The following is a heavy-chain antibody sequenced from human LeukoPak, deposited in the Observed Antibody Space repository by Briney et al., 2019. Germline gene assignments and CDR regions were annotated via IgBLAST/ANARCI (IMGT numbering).Heavy chain of an antibody. J-gene: IGHJ6*03. Sequence: GGSLRLSCAASAFTFGRYAMNWVRQAPGKGLEWVSYISRSSFKIGYADSVKGRFTISRDNSKNSLYLQMDSLRVEDTAVYYCVRDPSYGSSWYYYMAVWGHGTTVTVSS. V-gene: IGHV3-48*04. CDR2: ISRSSFKI. CDR3: VRDPSYGSSWYYYMAV. D-gene: IGHD6-13*01. CDR1: AFTFGRYA.